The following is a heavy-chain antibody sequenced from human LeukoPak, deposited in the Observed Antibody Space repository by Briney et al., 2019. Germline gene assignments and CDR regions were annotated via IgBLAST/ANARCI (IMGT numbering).Heavy chain of an antibody. CDR1: GYTFSGYY. CDR2: INPNSGGT. CDR3: ARADSTGYYRGRGPIDY. Sequence: ASVKVSCKASGYTFSGYYIHWVRQAPGQGLEWMGWINPNSGGTNYAQRFQGRVTMTRDTSISTAYMDLSRLRPDDTAVYYCARADSTGYYRGRGPIDYWGQGTLVTVSS. J-gene: IGHJ4*02. V-gene: IGHV1-2*02. D-gene: IGHD3-22*01.